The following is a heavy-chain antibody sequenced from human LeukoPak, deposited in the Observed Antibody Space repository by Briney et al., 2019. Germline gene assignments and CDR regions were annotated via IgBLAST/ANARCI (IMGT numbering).Heavy chain of an antibody. CDR2: IYTSGST. CDR3: ARGDPYLPLGY. V-gene: IGHV4-4*07. CDR1: GGSISSYY. J-gene: IGHJ4*02. Sequence: SETLSLTCTVSGGSISSYYWSWIRQPAGKGLEWIGRIYTSGSTNYNPSLKSRVTISVDKSKNQFSLKLSSVTAADTAVYYCARGDPYLPLGYWGQGTLVTVSS.